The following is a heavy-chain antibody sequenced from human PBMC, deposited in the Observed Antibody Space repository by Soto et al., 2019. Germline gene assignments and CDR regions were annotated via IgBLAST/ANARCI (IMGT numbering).Heavy chain of an antibody. V-gene: IGHV1-18*01. Sequence: ASVKVSCKASGYTFTSYGISWVRQAPGQGLEWMGWISAYNGNTNYAQKLQGRVTMTTDTSTSTAYMELRSLRSDDTAVYYCASVYGYCSSTICYATATSAFDTWGQETMLTVSS. D-gene: IGHD2-2*03. CDR3: ASVYGYCSSTICYATATSAFDT. CDR1: GYTFTSYG. CDR2: ISAYNGNT. J-gene: IGHJ3*02.